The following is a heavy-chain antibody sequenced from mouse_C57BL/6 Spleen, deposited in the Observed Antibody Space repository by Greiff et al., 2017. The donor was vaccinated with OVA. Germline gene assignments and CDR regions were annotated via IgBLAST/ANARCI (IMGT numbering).Heavy chain of an antibody. V-gene: IGHV1-18*01. Sequence: EVQLQQSGPELVKPGASVKIPCTASGYTFTDYNMDWVKQSHGKSLEWIGDINPNNGGTIYHQKFKGKATLTVNKSSSTAYLELRSLTSEDTAVYYCARSGYYGSSPFAYWGQGTLVTVSA. D-gene: IGHD1-1*01. J-gene: IGHJ3*01. CDR2: INPNNGGT. CDR3: ARSGYYGSSPFAY. CDR1: GYTFTDYN.